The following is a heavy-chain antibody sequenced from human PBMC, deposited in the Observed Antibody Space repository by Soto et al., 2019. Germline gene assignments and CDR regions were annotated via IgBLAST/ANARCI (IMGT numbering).Heavy chain of an antibody. CDR2: ISGSGGST. V-gene: IGHV3-23*01. Sequence: EVQLLESGGGLVQPGGSLRLSCAASGFTFSSYAMSWVRQAPGKGLEWVSAISGSGGSTYYADSVKGRFTIXXXXXXXXXXXXXXXXRAEDTAVYYCAKDHEYSSSWLSSHNWFDPWGQGTLVTVSS. J-gene: IGHJ5*02. CDR1: GFTFSSYA. D-gene: IGHD6-13*01. CDR3: AKDHEYSSSWLSSHNWFDP.